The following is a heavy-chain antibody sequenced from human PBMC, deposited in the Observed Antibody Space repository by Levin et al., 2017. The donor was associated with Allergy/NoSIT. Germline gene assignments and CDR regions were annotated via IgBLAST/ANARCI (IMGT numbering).Heavy chain of an antibody. CDR1: GFTFSSYS. CDR2: ISSSSSTI. D-gene: IGHD3-10*01. CDR3: ARDSPPSMVQGVDFDY. V-gene: IGHV3-48*02. J-gene: IGHJ4*02. Sequence: GGSLRLSCAASGFTFSSYSMNWVRQAPGKGLEWVSYISSSSSTIYYADSVKGRFTISRDNAKNSLYLQMNSLRDEDTAVYYCARDSPPSMVQGVDFDYWGQGTLVTVSS.